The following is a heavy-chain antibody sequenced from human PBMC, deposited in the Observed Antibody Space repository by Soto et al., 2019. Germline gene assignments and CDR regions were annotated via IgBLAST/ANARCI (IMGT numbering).Heavy chain of an antibody. CDR2: INTDSSNT. CDR3: ARDTYYYYYMDV. CDR1: GFTFSTYW. V-gene: IGHV3-74*01. J-gene: IGHJ6*03. Sequence: GGSLRLSCAASGFTFSTYWMHWVRQAPGKGLVWVSRINTDSSNTTYVEYVKSRFTISRDNAKNTLYLQMNRLKAEDKDVYYCARDTYYYYYMDVWGKGTTVTVSS.